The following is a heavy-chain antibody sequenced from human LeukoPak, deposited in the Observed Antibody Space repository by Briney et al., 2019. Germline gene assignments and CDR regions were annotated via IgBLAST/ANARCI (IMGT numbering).Heavy chain of an antibody. V-gene: IGHV5-10-1*01. CDR2: IDPSDSYT. D-gene: IGHD3-22*01. J-gene: IGHJ4*02. Sequence: GESPKISCKGSGYSFTSYWISWVRQMPGKGLEWMGRIDPSDSYTNYSPSFQGHVTISADKSISTAYLQWSSLKASDTAMYYCARHYYYDSSGWENDYWAREPWSPSPQ. CDR1: GYSFTSYW. CDR3: ARHYYYDSSGWENDY.